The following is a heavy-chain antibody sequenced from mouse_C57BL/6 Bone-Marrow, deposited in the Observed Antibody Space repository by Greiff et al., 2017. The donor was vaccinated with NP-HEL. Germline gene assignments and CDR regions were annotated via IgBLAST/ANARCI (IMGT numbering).Heavy chain of an antibody. J-gene: IGHJ3*01. V-gene: IGHV1-26*01. Sequence: EVQGVESGPELVKPGASVKISCKASGYTFTDYYMNWVKQSHGKSLEWIGDINPNNGGTSYNQKFKGKATLTVDKSSSTAYMELRSLTSEDSAVYYCARSRLFAYWGQGTLVTVSA. CDR3: ARSRLFAY. CDR2: INPNNGGT. D-gene: IGHD3-2*02. CDR1: GYTFTDYY.